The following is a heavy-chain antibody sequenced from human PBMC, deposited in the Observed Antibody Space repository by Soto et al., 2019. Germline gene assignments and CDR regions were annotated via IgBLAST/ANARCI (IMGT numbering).Heavy chain of an antibody. CDR2: IYYSGST. V-gene: IGHV4-31*03. D-gene: IGHD3-10*01. CDR3: ARRYYYGSGSYGYAFDI. CDR1: GGSISSGGYY. J-gene: IGHJ3*02. Sequence: QVQLQESGPGLVKPSQTLSLTCTVSGGSISSGGYYWSWIRQHPGKGLEWIGYIYYSGSTYYNPSLKSRVTISVDTSKNQFSLKLSPVTAADTAVYYCARRYYYGSGSYGYAFDIWGQGTMVTVSS.